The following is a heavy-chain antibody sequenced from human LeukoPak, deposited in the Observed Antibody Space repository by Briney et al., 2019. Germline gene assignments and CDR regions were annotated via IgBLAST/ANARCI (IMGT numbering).Heavy chain of an antibody. CDR3: AKDRAAYSGARGFDY. J-gene: IGHJ4*02. Sequence: GSLRLSCAASGFTFSSYAMSWVRQAPGKGLEWVSHISAGGGTTYYADSVKGRFTISRDNSKNTLYLQMNSLRAEDTAVYYCAKDRAAYSGARGFDYWGQGTLVTVSS. CDR1: GFTFSSYA. V-gene: IGHV3-23*01. D-gene: IGHD5-12*01. CDR2: ISAGGGTT.